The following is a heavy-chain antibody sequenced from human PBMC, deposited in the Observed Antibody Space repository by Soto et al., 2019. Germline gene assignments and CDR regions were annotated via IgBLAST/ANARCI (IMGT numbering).Heavy chain of an antibody. CDR1: GGSVSSGSYY. D-gene: IGHD3-10*01. CDR3: ARDPIGGSGSYYIPFDY. V-gene: IGHV4-61*01. J-gene: IGHJ4*02. Sequence: SETLSLTCTVSGGSVSSGSYYWSWIRQPPGKGLEWIGYIYYSGSTNYNPSLKSRVTISVDTSKNQFSLKLSSVTAADTAVYYCARDPIGGSGSYYIPFDYWGQGTLVTVSS. CDR2: IYYSGST.